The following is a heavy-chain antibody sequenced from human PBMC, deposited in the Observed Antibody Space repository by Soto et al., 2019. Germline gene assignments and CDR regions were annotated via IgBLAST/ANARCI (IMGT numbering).Heavy chain of an antibody. CDR3: ARGGLWFGELNFDY. CDR1: GFTFSSYG. J-gene: IGHJ4*02. D-gene: IGHD3-10*01. Sequence: QVQLVESGGGVVQPGRSLRLSCAASGFTFSSYGMHWVRQAPGKGLEWVAVIWYDGSNKYYADSVKGRFTISRDNSKNTLYLQMNSLRAEDTAVYYCARGGLWFGELNFDYWGQGTLVTVSS. CDR2: IWYDGSNK. V-gene: IGHV3-30*19.